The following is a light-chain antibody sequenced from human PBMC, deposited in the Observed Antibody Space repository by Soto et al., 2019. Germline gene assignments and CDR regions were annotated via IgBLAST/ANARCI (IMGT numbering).Light chain of an antibody. CDR3: QQRLSWPIT. CDR2: GAS. CDR1: QTVSSSS. V-gene: IGKV3D-20*02. J-gene: IGKJ1*01. Sequence: IVLTQAPGSLSFSPGEGATVSWRSSQTVSSSSLAWYQQKPGQAPRLLIYGASTRATGIPDRFSGSGYGTDFTLSISSLEPEDFAVYYCQQRLSWPITFGQGTKVDIK.